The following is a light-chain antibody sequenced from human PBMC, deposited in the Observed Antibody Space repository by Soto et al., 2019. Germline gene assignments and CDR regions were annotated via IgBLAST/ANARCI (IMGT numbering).Light chain of an antibody. J-gene: IGLJ2*01. CDR2: SNN. CDR1: SSNIGSNT. Sequence: QSVLTQPPSASGTPGQRVTISCSGSSSNIGSNTVNWYQQLPGTAPKLLIYSNNQRPSGVPDRFSGSKSGISASLAISGLQSEDEADYSCAAWDDSLSGVVFGGGTQLTVL. CDR3: AAWDDSLSGVV. V-gene: IGLV1-44*01.